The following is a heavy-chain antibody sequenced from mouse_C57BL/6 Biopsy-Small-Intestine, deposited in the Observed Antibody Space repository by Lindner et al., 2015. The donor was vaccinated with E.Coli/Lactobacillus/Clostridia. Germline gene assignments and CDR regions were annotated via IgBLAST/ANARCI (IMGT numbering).Heavy chain of an antibody. J-gene: IGHJ4*01. D-gene: IGHD3-2*02. CDR2: IDPEDGET. Sequence: VQLQESGAELVKPGASVKLSCAASGFNIKDYYMHWVKQRTEQGLEWIGRIDPEDGETKYAPKFQGKATITADTSSNTAYLQLSSLTSEDTAVYYCASPDSSGYDYAMDYWGQGTSVTVSS. V-gene: IGHV14-2*01. CDR1: GFNIKDYY. CDR3: ASPDSSGYDYAMDY.